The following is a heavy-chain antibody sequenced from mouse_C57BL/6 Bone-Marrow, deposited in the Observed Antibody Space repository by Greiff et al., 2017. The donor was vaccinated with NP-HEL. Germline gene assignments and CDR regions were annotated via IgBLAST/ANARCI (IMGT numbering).Heavy chain of an antibody. V-gene: IGHV1-81*01. CDR1: GYTFTSYG. CDR3: ARRGDYDWFAY. J-gene: IGHJ3*01. CDR2: IYPRSGNT. Sequence: VQLQQSGAELARPGASVQLSCKASGYTFTSYGISWVKQRTGQGLEWIGEIYPRSGNTYYNEKFKGKATLTADKSSSTAYMELRSLTSEDSAVYFCARRGDYDWFAYWGQGTLVTVSA. D-gene: IGHD2-4*01.